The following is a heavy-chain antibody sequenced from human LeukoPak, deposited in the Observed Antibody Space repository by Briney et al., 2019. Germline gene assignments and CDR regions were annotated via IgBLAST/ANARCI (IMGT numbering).Heavy chain of an antibody. V-gene: IGHV3-64*05. D-gene: IGHD3-16*01. J-gene: IGHJ4*02. CDR1: GFTFSSYE. CDR3: VKIVMAGGYFDY. Sequence: GGSLRLSCAASGFTFSSYEMNWVRQAPGKGLEYVSAISSNGATTYYADSVKGRFTISRDNSKNTLYFQMSSLRPEDTAVYYCVKIVMAGGYFDYWGQGTLVTVSS. CDR2: ISSNGATT.